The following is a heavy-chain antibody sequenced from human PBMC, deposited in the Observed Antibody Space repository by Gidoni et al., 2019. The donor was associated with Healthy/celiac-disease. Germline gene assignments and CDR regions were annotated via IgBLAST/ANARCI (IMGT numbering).Heavy chain of an antibody. D-gene: IGHD6-19*01. J-gene: IGHJ1*01. CDR2: ISGSGGST. Sequence: EVQLVESGGGLVQPGGSLRLSCAASGFTFSSYAMSWVRQAPGKGLEWVSAISGSGGSTYYADSVKGRFTISRDNSKNTLYLQMNSLRAEDTAVYYCAKYPPYSSGWLEYFQHWGQGTLVTVSS. V-gene: IGHV3-23*04. CDR3: AKYPPYSSGWLEYFQH. CDR1: GFTFSSYA.